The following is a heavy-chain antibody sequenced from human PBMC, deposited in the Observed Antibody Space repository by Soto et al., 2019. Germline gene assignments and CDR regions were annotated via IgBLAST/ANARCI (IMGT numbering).Heavy chain of an antibody. J-gene: IGHJ4*02. V-gene: IGHV4-39*01. CDR2: IYYSGST. CDR3: ARRLLRYFES. Sequence: SETLSLTCTVSGASITSSTYYWDWIRQPPGKGLEWIGSIYYSGSTFYNPSLKSRVTISLDTSQNQFSLKVTSVTAADTSVYYSARRLLRYFESWGQGTMVTVYS. D-gene: IGHD3-3*01. CDR1: GASITSSTYY.